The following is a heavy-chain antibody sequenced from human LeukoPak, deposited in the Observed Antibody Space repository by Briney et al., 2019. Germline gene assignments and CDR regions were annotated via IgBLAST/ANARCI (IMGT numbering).Heavy chain of an antibody. CDR3: ARELGNGDTYANVPLGH. CDR2: ISSVSTYI. D-gene: IGHD5-18*01. CDR1: GFTLSNYN. Sequence: GGSLRLSCAASGFTLSNYNMNWVRQAPGKGLEWVSSISSVSTYIYYADSVKGRFTISRDNAKDSLFLQMDSLRVEDTAVYFCARELGNGDTYANVPLGHWGQGTLVTVSS. J-gene: IGHJ4*02. V-gene: IGHV3-21*01.